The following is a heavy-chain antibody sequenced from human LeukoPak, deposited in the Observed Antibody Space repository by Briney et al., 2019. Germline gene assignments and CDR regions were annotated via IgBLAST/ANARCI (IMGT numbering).Heavy chain of an antibody. CDR2: IYTSGST. Sequence: PSETLSLTCTVSGGSISSGSYYWSWIRQPAGKGLEWIGRIYTSGSTNYNPSLKSRVTISVDTSKNQFSLKLSSVTAADTAVYYCARAAPMVRGVIITPFDYWGQGTLVTVSS. CDR3: ARAAPMVRGVIITPFDY. D-gene: IGHD3-10*01. CDR1: GGSISSGSYY. J-gene: IGHJ4*02. V-gene: IGHV4-61*02.